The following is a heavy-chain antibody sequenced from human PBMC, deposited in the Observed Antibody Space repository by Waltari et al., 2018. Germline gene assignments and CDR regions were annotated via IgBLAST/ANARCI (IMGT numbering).Heavy chain of an antibody. D-gene: IGHD3-22*01. Sequence: QVHLVQSGGEVKKPGASVTVPCKASGYIFTAYYIPCVRQANGQSDQGLEWLGWINPQTGGTNYAPKFRGRVTMTGDTSASTANMELSRLRSDDTAVYYCARVYEFHYDSTAYLSVFDSWGQGTLVTVSS. J-gene: IGHJ4*01. CDR3: ARVYEFHYDSTAYLSVFDS. CDR1: GYIFTAYY. CDR2: INPQTGGT. V-gene: IGHV1-2*02.